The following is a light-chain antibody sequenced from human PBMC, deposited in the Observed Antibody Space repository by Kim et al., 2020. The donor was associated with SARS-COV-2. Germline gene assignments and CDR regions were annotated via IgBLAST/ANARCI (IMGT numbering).Light chain of an antibody. J-gene: IGLJ3*02. V-gene: IGLV3-1*01. CDR2: QDT. CDR3: QAWDSSTGGV. CDR1: KLGDKY. Sequence: SYELTQPPSVSVSPGQTASITCSGDKLGDKYACWYQQKPGQSPVLVIYQDTIRPSGIPERFSASNSGNTATLTISGTQAIDEADYYCQAWDSSTGGVFGGGTQLTVL.